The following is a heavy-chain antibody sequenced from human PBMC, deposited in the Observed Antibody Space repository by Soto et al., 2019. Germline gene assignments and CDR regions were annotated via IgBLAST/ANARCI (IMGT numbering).Heavy chain of an antibody. D-gene: IGHD3-10*01. CDR1: GFTFSSYG. Sequence: GGSLRLSCAASGFTFSSYGMHWVRQAPGKGLEWVAVISYDGSNKYYADSVKGRFTISRDNSKNTLYLQMNSLRAEDTAVYYCAKDHLWFGSTFDPWGQGTLVTVSS. CDR2: ISYDGSNK. V-gene: IGHV3-30*18. J-gene: IGHJ5*02. CDR3: AKDHLWFGSTFDP.